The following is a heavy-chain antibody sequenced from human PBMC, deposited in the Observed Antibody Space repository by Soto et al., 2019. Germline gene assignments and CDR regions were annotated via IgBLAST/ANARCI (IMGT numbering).Heavy chain of an antibody. J-gene: IGHJ5*02. Sequence: QITLKESGPTLVKPTQTLTLTCTFSGFSLSTSGVGVGWIRQPPGKALEWLALIYWDDDKRYSPSLKSRLTITKDTSKNQVVLTMTNMDPVDTATYYCAHRVWGSGSYYHNTYWFDPWGQGTLVTVSS. CDR1: GFSLSTSGVG. D-gene: IGHD3-10*01. V-gene: IGHV2-5*02. CDR2: IYWDDDK. CDR3: AHRVWGSGSYYHNTYWFDP.